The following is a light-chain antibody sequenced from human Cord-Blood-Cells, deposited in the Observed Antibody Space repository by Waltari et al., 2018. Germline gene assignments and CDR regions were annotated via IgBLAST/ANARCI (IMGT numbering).Light chain of an antibody. Sequence: QSVLTQPPSVSGAPGQRVTISCTGSSSNIGAGYDVHWYQQLPGTTPKLLFYGNSNRPSGVPDRFSGSKSGTSASLAITGLQAEDEADYYCQSYDSSLSGSEVVFGGGTKLTVL. CDR2: GNS. CDR1: SSNIGAGYD. V-gene: IGLV1-40*01. J-gene: IGLJ2*01. CDR3: QSYDSSLSGSEVV.